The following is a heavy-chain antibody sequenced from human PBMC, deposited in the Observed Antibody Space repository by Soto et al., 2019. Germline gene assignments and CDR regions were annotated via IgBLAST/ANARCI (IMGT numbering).Heavy chain of an antibody. J-gene: IGHJ3*02. CDR2: ISSSSSYI. D-gene: IGHD3-22*01. Sequence: WGSLRLSCAASGFTFISYSINFVRQAPGKGLEWVSSISSSSSYIYYADSVKGRFTISRDNAKNSLYLQMNSLRAEDTAVYYCARDRYYYDSSGLDAFDIWGQGTMVTVS. CDR3: ARDRYYYDSSGLDAFDI. V-gene: IGHV3-21*01. CDR1: GFTFISYS.